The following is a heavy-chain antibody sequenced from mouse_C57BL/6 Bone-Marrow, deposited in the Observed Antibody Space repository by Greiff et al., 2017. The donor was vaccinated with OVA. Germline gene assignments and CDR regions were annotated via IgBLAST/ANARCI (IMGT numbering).Heavy chain of an antibody. CDR2: INYDGSST. Sequence: EVKLVESEGGLVQPGSSMKLSCTASGFTFSDYYMAWVRQVPEKGLEWVANINYDGSSTYYLDSLKSRFIISRDNAKNILYLQMSSLKSEDTATYYCARDDGYYGNYGAMDYWGQGTSVTVSS. D-gene: IGHD2-1*01. J-gene: IGHJ4*01. CDR1: GFTFSDYY. CDR3: ARDDGYYGNYGAMDY. V-gene: IGHV5-16*01.